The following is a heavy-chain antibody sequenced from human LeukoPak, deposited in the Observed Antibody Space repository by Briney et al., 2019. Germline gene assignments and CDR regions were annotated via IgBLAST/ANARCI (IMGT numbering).Heavy chain of an antibody. Sequence: SETLSLTCAVYGGSFSSYYWSWIRQPPGKGLEWIGYIYYSGSTNYNPSLKSRVTISVDTSKNQFSLKLSSVTAADTAVYYCARGRGYSYGFGAFDIWGQGTMVTVSS. V-gene: IGHV4-59*01. J-gene: IGHJ3*02. CDR1: GGSFSSYY. CDR2: IYYSGST. D-gene: IGHD5-18*01. CDR3: ARGRGYSYGFGAFDI.